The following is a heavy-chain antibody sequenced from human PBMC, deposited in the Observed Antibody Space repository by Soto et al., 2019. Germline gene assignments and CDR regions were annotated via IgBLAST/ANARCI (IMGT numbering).Heavy chain of an antibody. CDR1: GGTFSSYA. CDR2: IIPIFGTA. V-gene: IGHV1-69*13. J-gene: IGHJ4*02. CDR3: AREFWSGYYTGEGRADY. D-gene: IGHD3-3*01. Sequence: PVKVSCKASGGTFSSYAISWVRQAPGQGLEWMGGIIPIFGTANYAQKFQGRVTITADESTSTAYMELSSLRSEDTAVYYCAREFWSGYYTGEGRADYWGQGTLVTVSS.